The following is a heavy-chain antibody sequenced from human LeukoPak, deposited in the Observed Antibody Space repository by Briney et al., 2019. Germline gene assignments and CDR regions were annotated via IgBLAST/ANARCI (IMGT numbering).Heavy chain of an antibody. V-gene: IGHV3-23*01. CDR3: AKWHEGTMVYFDY. CDR1: GFTFSSYA. CDR2: ISGSGHNT. Sequence: GGSLRLSCAASGFTFSSYAMTWVRQAPGKGLEWVSAISGSGHNTYYADSVKGRFTISRDNSKNTVYLQMNSLRAEDTALYYCAKWHEGTMVYFDYWGQGTLVTVSS. J-gene: IGHJ4*02. D-gene: IGHD3-10*01.